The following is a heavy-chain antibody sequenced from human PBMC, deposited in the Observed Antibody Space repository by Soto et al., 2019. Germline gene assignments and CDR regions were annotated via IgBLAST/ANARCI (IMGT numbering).Heavy chain of an antibody. D-gene: IGHD6-6*01. CDR3: ARSSSSGLFDD. J-gene: IGHJ4*02. CDR2: INPNSGGT. CDR1: GYTFTGYY. Sequence: ASVKVSCTASGYTFTGYYMRWVRQAPGQGLEWMGWINPNSGGTNYAQKFQGWVTMTRDTSISTAYMELSRLRSDDTAVYYCARSSSSGLFDDWGQGTLVTVAS. V-gene: IGHV1-2*04.